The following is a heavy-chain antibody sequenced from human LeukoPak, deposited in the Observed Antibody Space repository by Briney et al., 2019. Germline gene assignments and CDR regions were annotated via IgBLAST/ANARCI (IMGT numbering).Heavy chain of an antibody. V-gene: IGHV3-30*02. CDR1: GFTVSSYS. D-gene: IGHD3-9*01. J-gene: IGHJ6*03. Sequence: GGSLRLSCAASGFTVSSYSMNWVRQAPGKGLEWGAFIRYDGSNKYYADSVKGRFTISRDNAKNSLYLQMNNLRAEDTAVYYCARDGVLRYFDWFLGQQYYYYYMDVWGKGTTVTVSS. CDR2: IRYDGSNK. CDR3: ARDGVLRYFDWFLGQQYYYYYMDV.